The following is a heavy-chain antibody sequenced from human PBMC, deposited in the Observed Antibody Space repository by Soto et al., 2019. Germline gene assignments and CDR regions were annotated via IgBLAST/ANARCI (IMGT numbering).Heavy chain of an antibody. J-gene: IGHJ5*02. Sequence: ASVKVSCKTSGYTFTSYSISWVRQAPGQGLEWMGWISGYNGHTNYAQNLQGRVTMATDTSTSTAYMELRSLRSDDTAVYYCARGNVDSSMAPSYNWFDPWGQGTLVTVSS. CDR1: GYTFTSYS. CDR3: ARGNVDSSMAPSYNWFDP. V-gene: IGHV1-18*04. CDR2: ISGYNGHT. D-gene: IGHD5-12*01.